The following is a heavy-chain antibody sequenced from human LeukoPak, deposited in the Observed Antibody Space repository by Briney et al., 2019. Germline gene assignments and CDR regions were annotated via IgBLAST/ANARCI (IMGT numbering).Heavy chain of an antibody. Sequence: GGSLRLSCAASGFTFSSYAMSWVRQAPGKGLEGVSAISGSGGSTYYADSVKGRFTISRDNSKNTLYLQMNILSAEDTAVYYCAKPTIRVGPLFFDYWGQGTLVTVSS. CDR2: ISGSGGST. J-gene: IGHJ4*02. CDR1: GFTFSSYA. CDR3: AKPTIRVGPLFFDY. D-gene: IGHD3-9*01. V-gene: IGHV3-23*01.